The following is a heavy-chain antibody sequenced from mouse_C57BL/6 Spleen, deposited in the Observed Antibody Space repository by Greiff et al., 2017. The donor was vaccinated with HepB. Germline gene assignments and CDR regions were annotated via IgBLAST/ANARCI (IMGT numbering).Heavy chain of an antibody. J-gene: IGHJ3*01. Sequence: EVQVVESGGGLVKPGGSLKLSCAASGFTFSDYGMHWVRQAPEQGLEWVAYISRGSSTIYYADTVKGRFTLSRDNAKNTLFLQMTSLSSEDTAMYYCSRPLTTGVAPGFAYWGQGTLVTVSA. CDR3: SRPLTTGVAPGFAY. D-gene: IGHD1-1*01. CDR1: GFTFSDYG. CDR2: ISRGSSTI. V-gene: IGHV5-17*01.